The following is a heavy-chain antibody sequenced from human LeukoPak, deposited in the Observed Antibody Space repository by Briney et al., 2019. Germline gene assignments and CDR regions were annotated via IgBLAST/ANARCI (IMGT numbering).Heavy chain of an antibody. J-gene: IGHJ2*01. CDR3: AGGARGYNWYFDL. CDR1: GFTFSIYE. D-gene: IGHD3-16*01. Sequence: GGSLRLSCAASGFTFSIYEMNWVRQAPGKGLEWVANIKQDGSEEYYVDSMKGRFTISRDNAKHVLYLQINSLRVGDTAVYYCAGGARGYNWYFDLWGRGTLVTVSP. V-gene: IGHV3-7*01. CDR2: IKQDGSEE.